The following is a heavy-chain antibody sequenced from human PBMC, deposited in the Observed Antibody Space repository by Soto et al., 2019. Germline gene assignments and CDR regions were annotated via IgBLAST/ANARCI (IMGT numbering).Heavy chain of an antibody. CDR1: GFTFSNFA. CDR2: IIGGGGTT. J-gene: IGHJ4*02. Sequence: GGSLRLSCAASGFTFSNFAMNWVRLAPGKGLEWVSGIIGGGGTTYYADSVKGRFTISRDNSKNTLYLQMNSLRAEDTAVYYCAKDDFGTSVDYWGQGTLVTVSS. V-gene: IGHV3-23*01. CDR3: AKDDFGTSVDY. D-gene: IGHD3-3*01.